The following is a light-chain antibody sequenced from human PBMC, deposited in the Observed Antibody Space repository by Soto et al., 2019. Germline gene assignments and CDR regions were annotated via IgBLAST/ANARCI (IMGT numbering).Light chain of an antibody. V-gene: IGKV1-5*01. J-gene: IGKJ4*01. CDR1: QSLNND. Sequence: DIQMTQSPSTLSASVGDIVTITCRASQSLNNDLAWYQQKPGQAPRLLIYAASTRATGTPARFSRSGSGTEFTLTITSLQPDDFATYYCQQYKNYSPLTFGGGTKVDIK. CDR2: AAS. CDR3: QQYKNYSPLT.